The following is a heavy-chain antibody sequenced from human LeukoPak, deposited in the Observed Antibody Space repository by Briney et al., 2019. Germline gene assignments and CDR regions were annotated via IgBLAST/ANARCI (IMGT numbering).Heavy chain of an antibody. CDR3: ASGLYYYGSGSYITFDY. Sequence: ASVKVSCKASGYTFSGFYIHWVRQAPGQGLEWMGWINPNSGVTNYAQKLQGRVTMTRDTSISTAYMELSRLRSDDTAVYYCASGLYYYGSGSYITFDYWGQGTLVTVSS. J-gene: IGHJ4*02. CDR2: INPNSGVT. D-gene: IGHD3-10*01. CDR1: GYTFSGFY. V-gene: IGHV1-2*02.